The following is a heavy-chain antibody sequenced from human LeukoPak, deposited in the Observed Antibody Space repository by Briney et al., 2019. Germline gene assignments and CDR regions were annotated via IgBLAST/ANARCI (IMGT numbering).Heavy chain of an antibody. CDR1: GFTFSSYA. J-gene: IGHJ4*02. D-gene: IGHD3-22*01. CDR3: ANLAYDSSGYYLD. Sequence: GGSLRLSCAASGFTFSSYAMSWVRQAPGKGLEWVSAISASDGSTYYADSVKGRFTISRGNSKNTLYLQMNSLRAEDTAVYYCANLAYDSSGYYLDWGQGTLVTVSS. CDR2: ISASDGST. V-gene: IGHV3-23*01.